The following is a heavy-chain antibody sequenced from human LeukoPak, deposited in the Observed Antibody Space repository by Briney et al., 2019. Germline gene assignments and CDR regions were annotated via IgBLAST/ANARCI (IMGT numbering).Heavy chain of an antibody. J-gene: IGHJ4*02. CDR3: ARGYCSGGSCYPYYFDY. D-gene: IGHD2-15*01. CDR1: GFTFSSYS. V-gene: IGHV3-21*01. Sequence: GGSLRLSCAASGFTFSSYSMNWVRQAPGKGLEWVSSISSSSSYIYYADSVEGRFTISRDNAKNSLYLQMNSLRAEDTAVYYCARGYCSGGSCYPYYFDYWGQGTLVTVSS. CDR2: ISSSSSYI.